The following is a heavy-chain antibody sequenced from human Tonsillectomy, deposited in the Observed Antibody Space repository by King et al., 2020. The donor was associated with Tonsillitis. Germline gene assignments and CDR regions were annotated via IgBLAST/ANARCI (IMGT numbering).Heavy chain of an antibody. CDR3: ARGTSSGYYSYFDL. CDR2: INGDGSST. V-gene: IGHV3-74*01. D-gene: IGHD6-19*01. Sequence: EVQLVESGGGLVQPGGSLRLSCAASGFTFSSYWMHWVRQAPGKGLVWVSRINGDGSSTEYAESVRGRFTISRDNAKNTLYLQMNSLRAEDTAVYYCARGTSSGYYSYFDLWGRGTLVTVSS. J-gene: IGHJ2*01. CDR1: GFTFSSYW.